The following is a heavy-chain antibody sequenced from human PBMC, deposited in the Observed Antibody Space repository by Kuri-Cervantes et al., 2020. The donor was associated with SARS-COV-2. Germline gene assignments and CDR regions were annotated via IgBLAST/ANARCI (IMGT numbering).Heavy chain of an antibody. CDR1: GFTFDDYA. V-gene: IGHV3-43D*04. D-gene: IGHD7-27*01. Sequence: GESLKISCAASGFTFDDYAMHWVRQAPGKGLEWVSLISWDGGSTYYADSVKGRFTISRDNSKNSLYLQMNSLRAEDTAVYYCAKRSGWGYFDYWGQGTLVTVSS. CDR3: AKRSGWGYFDY. CDR2: ISWDGGST. J-gene: IGHJ4*02.